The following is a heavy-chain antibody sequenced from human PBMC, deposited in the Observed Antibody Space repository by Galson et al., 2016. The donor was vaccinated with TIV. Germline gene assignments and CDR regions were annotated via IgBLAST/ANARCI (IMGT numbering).Heavy chain of an antibody. CDR1: GGTFSSFV. D-gene: IGHD5-18*01. CDR2: ITPLFGTT. Sequence: SVKVSCKAPGGTFSSFVFNWVRQAPGQGLEWMGGITPLFGTTNYAQKFQGRVTITADESTSTVYMELSSLRSEDTAVCYCAKDRNTAFDTYSYYYGMDVWGQGTTVTVSS. V-gene: IGHV1-69*13. J-gene: IGHJ6*02. CDR3: AKDRNTAFDTYSYYYGMDV.